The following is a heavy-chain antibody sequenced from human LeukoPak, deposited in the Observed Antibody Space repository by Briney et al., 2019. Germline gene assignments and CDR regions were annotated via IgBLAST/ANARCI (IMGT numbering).Heavy chain of an antibody. CDR3: ARLGYGDYGMDV. CDR1: GYQFSSHF. J-gene: IGHJ6*04. CDR2: VDPSDSSA. V-gene: IGHV5-10-1*01. Sequence: GESLTISCKASGYQFSSHFISWVRPMPGTGLEWMGRVDPSDSSATYSPSFQGHVTISTDKPIATAYLQWTDLKSSDTAIYYCARLGYGDYGMDVWGEGTTVTVSS. D-gene: IGHD4-17*01.